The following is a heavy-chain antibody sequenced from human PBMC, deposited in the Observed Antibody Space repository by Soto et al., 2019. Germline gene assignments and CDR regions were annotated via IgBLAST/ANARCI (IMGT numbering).Heavy chain of an antibody. Sequence: ASVKVSCKASGYTFTSYAMHWVRQAPGQRLEWMGWINAGNGNTKYSQKFQGRVTITRDTSASTAYMELSSLRSEDTAVYYCARDLEKLAWSSGFDYWGQGPLVTVYS. CDR3: ARDLEKLAWSSGFDY. J-gene: IGHJ4*02. CDR2: INAGNGNT. CDR1: GYTFTSYA. D-gene: IGHD6-6*01. V-gene: IGHV1-3*01.